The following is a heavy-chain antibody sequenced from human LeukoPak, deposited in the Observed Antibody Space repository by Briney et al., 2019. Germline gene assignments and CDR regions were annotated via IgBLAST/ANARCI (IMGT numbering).Heavy chain of an antibody. Sequence: SETLSLTCAVYGGFFSGYYWSWIRQPPGKGLEWIGEINHSGNTNYNPSLKSRVTILADPSKNQFSLKLSSVTAADTAVYYCVIYGGNSVFDYWGQGTLVTVSS. V-gene: IGHV4-34*01. CDR3: VIYGGNSVFDY. CDR2: INHSGNT. J-gene: IGHJ4*02. CDR1: GGFFSGYY. D-gene: IGHD4-23*01.